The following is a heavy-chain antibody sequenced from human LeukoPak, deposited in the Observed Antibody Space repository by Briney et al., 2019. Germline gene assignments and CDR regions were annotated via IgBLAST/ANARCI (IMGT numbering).Heavy chain of an antibody. CDR3: AREGCSSTSCYYP. J-gene: IGHJ5*02. Sequence: GGSLRLSCAASGFTFSSYGMHWVRQAPGKGLEWVAAIWYDGSNKYYADSVKGRFTISRDNSKNTLYLQMNSLRAEDTAVYYCAREGCSSTSCYYPWGQGTLVTVSS. D-gene: IGHD2-2*01. CDR2: IWYDGSNK. V-gene: IGHV3-33*01. CDR1: GFTFSSYG.